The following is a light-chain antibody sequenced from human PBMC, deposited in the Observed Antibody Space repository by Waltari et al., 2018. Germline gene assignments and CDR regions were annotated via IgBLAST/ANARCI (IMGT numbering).Light chain of an antibody. CDR1: QDISNA. Sequence: IQMPQSPSSLSASVGDRVTITCRASQDISNAVAWYQQKVGRAPKLLIYATSKLERGFPARFSGRASGTTYRLTIDSLQSDDSAIYFCQQYFSVPLTFGGGSKIEI. CDR2: ATS. J-gene: IGKJ4*01. CDR3: QQYFSVPLT. V-gene: IGKV1-NL1*01.